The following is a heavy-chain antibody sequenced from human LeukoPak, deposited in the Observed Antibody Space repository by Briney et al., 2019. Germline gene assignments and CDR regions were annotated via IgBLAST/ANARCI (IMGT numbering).Heavy chain of an antibody. J-gene: IGHJ3*02. CDR3: ARAPIVVVIARINAFDI. CDR2: IYHSGSI. V-gene: IGHV4-30-2*01. CDR1: GGSISSGGYY. Sequence: SQTLSLTCTVSGGSISSGGYYWSWIRQPPGKGLEWIGYIYHSGSIYYNPSLKSRVTISVDRSKNQFSLKLSSVTAADTAVYYCARAPIVVVIARINAFDIWGQGTMVTVSS. D-gene: IGHD2-21*01.